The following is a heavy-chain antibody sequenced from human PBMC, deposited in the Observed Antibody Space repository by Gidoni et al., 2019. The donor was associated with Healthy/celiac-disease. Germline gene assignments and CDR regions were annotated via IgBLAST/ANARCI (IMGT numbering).Heavy chain of an antibody. CDR2: IYYSGST. CDR1: GGSISSSSYY. CDR3: ARRRICRYCSSTYQNYYFDY. V-gene: IGHV4-39*01. D-gene: IGHD2-2*01. Sequence: QLQLQESGPGLVKPSETLSLTCTVSGGSISSSSYYWGWIRQPPGKGLEWIGSIYYSGSTYYNPSLKSRVTISVDTSKNQFSLKLSSVTAADTAVYYCARRRICRYCSSTYQNYYFDYWGQGTLVTVSS. J-gene: IGHJ4*02.